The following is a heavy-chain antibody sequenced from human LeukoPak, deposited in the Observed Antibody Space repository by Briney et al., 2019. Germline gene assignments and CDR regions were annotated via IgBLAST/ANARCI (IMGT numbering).Heavy chain of an antibody. D-gene: IGHD1-26*01. CDR1: GGSISSYY. CDR3: ARGPGVAGATSAFDI. CDR2: IYYSGST. Sequence: SETLSLTCTVSGGSISSYYWSWIRQPPGKGLEWIGYIYYSGSTNYNPSLKSRVTISVDTSKNQFSLKLSSVTAADTAVYYCARGPGVAGATSAFDIWGQGTMVTVSS. V-gene: IGHV4-59*01. J-gene: IGHJ3*02.